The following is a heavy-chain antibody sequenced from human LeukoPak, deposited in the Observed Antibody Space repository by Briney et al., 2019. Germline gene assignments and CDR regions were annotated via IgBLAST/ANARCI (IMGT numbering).Heavy chain of an antibody. J-gene: IGHJ4*02. CDR1: GFTLGGHD. V-gene: IGHV3-13*01. D-gene: IGHD1-14*01. CDR2: VSAGYHA. Sequence: GGSLRLSCTASGFTLGGHDMHWVRQTTGDGLEWVAAVSAGYHAFYAGSVKGRFTVSREDAKNSLYLQMNSLRAGDTAVYYCVREARGNHYTYFDYWGQGSLVTASS. CDR3: VREARGNHYTYFDY.